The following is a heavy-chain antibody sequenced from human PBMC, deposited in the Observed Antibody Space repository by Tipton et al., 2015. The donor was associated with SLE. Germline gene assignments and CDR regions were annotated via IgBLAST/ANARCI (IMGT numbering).Heavy chain of an antibody. Sequence: TLSLTCSVSGGSIISSSYSWGWIRQSPGKGLEWIGTISYSGSPYYNPSLKSRVTISVDKSKNQFSLKVISVTAADTAVYYCARHDEPRRAFDIWGQGTMVTVSS. CDR2: ISYSGSP. V-gene: IGHV4-39*01. CDR1: GGSIISSSYS. CDR3: ARHDEPRRAFDI. J-gene: IGHJ3*02.